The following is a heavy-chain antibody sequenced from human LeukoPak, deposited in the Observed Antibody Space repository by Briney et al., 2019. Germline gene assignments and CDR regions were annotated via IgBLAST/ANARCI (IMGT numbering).Heavy chain of an antibody. CDR3: AKDLEGIGDYGGNPVRSLDY. CDR2: IWYDGTNK. Sequence: GGSLRLSCAASGFTFSSFGMHWVRQAPGKGLEWVAVIWYDGTNKYYADSVKGRFTISRDNSKNTLYLQMNSLRAEDTAVYCCAKDLEGIGDYGGNPVRSLDYWGQGTLVTVSS. J-gene: IGHJ4*02. CDR1: GFTFSSFG. D-gene: IGHD4-23*01. V-gene: IGHV3-33*06.